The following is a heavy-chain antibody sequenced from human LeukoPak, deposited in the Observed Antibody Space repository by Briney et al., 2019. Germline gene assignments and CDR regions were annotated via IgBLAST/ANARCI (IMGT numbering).Heavy chain of an antibody. CDR2: INTNTGNP. V-gene: IGHV7-4-1*02. J-gene: IGHJ5*02. D-gene: IGHD2-15*01. CDR3: ARHLVASVVVAPLGH. CDR1: GYTFTSYA. Sequence: ASVKVSCKASGYTFTSYAMNWVRQAPGQGLEWMGWINTNTGNPTYAQGFTGRFVFSSGTSVSTAYLQISSLKAEDTAVYYCARHLVASVVVAPLGHWGQGTLVTVSS.